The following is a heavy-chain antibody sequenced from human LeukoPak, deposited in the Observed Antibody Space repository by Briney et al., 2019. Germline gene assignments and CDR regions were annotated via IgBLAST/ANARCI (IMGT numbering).Heavy chain of an antibody. CDR3: AKTGDYDFWSGYFDY. V-gene: IGHV3-9*03. CDR2: ISWNSGSI. J-gene: IGHJ4*02. Sequence: GGSLRLSCAASGFTFDDYAMHWVRQAPGKGLEWVSGISWNSGSIGYADSVKGRFTISRDNAKNSLYLQMNSLRAEDMALYYCAKTGDYDFWSGYFDYWGQGTLVTVSS. CDR1: GFTFDDYA. D-gene: IGHD3-3*01.